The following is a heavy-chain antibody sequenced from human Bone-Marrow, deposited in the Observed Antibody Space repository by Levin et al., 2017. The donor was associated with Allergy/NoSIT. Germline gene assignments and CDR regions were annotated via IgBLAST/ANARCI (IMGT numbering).Heavy chain of an antibody. CDR2: ITPDGSTT. CDR3: VRGTSDWYGVDY. J-gene: IGHJ4*02. V-gene: IGHV3-74*01. CDR1: GFTFSTYW. D-gene: IGHD2-2*01. Sequence: GGSLRLSCVVSGFTFSTYWMHWVRQAPGKGLVWVSRITPDGSTTDHADSVKGRFSISRDNAKNTVFLQMNSLRAEDTALYYCVRGTSDWYGVDYWGQGTLVTVSS.